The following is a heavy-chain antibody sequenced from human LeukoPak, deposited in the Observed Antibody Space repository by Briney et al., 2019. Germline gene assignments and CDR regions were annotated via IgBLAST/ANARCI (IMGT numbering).Heavy chain of an antibody. D-gene: IGHD3-10*01. CDR2: ISWNSGSI. J-gene: IGHJ4*02. CDR1: GFTFDDYA. V-gene: IGHV3-9*01. Sequence: GGSLRLSCAASGFTFDDYAMHWVRQAPRKGLQWVSGISWNSGSIGYVDSVKGRFTISRDNAKNSLYLQMNSLRAEDTAVYYCASLMVRGVAIDYWGQGTLVTVSS. CDR3: ASLMVRGVAIDY.